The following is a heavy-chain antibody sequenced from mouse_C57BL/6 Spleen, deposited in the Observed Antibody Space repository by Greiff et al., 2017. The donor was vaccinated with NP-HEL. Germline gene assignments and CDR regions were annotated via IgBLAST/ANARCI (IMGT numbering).Heavy chain of an antibody. Sequence: EVQLQQSGPELVKPGASVKISCKASGYTFTDYYMNWVKQSHGKSLEWIGDINPNNGGTSYNQKFKGKATLTVDKSSSTAYMELRSLTSEDSAVYYWARSGAAQATLEYYAMDYWGQGTSVTVSS. CDR3: ARSGAAQATLEYYAMDY. V-gene: IGHV1-26*01. CDR2: INPNNGGT. D-gene: IGHD3-2*02. CDR1: GYTFTDYY. J-gene: IGHJ4*01.